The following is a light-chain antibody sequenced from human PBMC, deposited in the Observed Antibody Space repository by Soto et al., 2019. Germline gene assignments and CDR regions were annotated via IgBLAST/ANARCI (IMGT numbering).Light chain of an antibody. CDR2: AAS. CDR3: LQDYRYPWT. V-gene: IGKV1-6*01. CDR1: QGIRND. J-gene: IGKJ1*01. Sequence: AIQLTQSPSSLSASVGDRVTITCRASQGIRNDLGWYQQKPGKAPKLLIYAASSLQSGVPSRFRGSASGTDFTLTISSLQPEDFATYYCLQDYRYPWTFGQGTKVDIK.